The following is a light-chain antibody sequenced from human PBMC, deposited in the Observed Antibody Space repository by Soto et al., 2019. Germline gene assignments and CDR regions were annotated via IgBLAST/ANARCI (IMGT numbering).Light chain of an antibody. CDR2: EVS. J-gene: IGLJ2*01. Sequence: QSALTQPPSASGSPGQSVTISYTGPSSDVGGYNYVSWYQQHPGKAPKLMLYEVSKRPSGVPDRFSGSKSGNTASLTVSGLQAEDEADYYCSSYAGSNNVVFGGGTKLTVL. V-gene: IGLV2-8*01. CDR3: SSYAGSNNVV. CDR1: SSDVGGYNY.